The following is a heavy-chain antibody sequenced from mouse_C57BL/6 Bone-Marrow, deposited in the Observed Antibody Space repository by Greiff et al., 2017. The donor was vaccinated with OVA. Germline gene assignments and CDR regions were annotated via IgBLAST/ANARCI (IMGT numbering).Heavy chain of an antibody. J-gene: IGHJ2*01. D-gene: IGHD2-4*01. CDR2: ISSGGSYN. CDR1: GFTFSSYG. CDR3: ARQIYYDYYFDY. V-gene: IGHV5-6*01. Sequence: EVQVVESGGDLVKPGGSLKLSCAASGFTFSSYGMSWVRQTPDKRLEWVATISSGGSYNYYPDSVKGRFTISRDNAKNTLYLQMSSLKSEDTAMYYCARQIYYDYYFDYWGQGTTLTVSS.